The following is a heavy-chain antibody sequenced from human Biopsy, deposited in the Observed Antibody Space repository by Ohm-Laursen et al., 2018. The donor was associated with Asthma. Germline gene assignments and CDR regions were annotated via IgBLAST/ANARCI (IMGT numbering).Heavy chain of an antibody. D-gene: IGHD7-27*01. V-gene: IGHV1-69*01. CDR3: ARSSHINWGGYFDY. CDR1: GGTFSSYA. CDR2: IIPIFGTA. J-gene: IGHJ4*02. Sequence: GSSVKVSCKASGGTFSSYAISWVRQAPGQGLEWMEGIIPIFGTANYAQKFQGRVTITADESTSTAYMELSSLRSEDTAVYYCARSSHINWGGYFDYWGPGTPVTVSS.